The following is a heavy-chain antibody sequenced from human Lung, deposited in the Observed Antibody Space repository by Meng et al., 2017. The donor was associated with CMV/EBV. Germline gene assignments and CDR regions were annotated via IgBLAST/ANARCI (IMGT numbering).Heavy chain of an antibody. J-gene: IGHJ5*02. D-gene: IGHD3-10*01. V-gene: IGHV4-31*03. Sequence: QVRPQESGPGLVKPSQTLSLACTVSGGSISSGCYYWSWIRQHPGKGLEWIGYIHSSGSTYYNPSLRSRLTISVDTSKNQFSLKLSSVTAADTAVYYCARASYGSGSPLGESWFDPWGQGTLVTVSS. CDR1: GGSISSGCYY. CDR2: IHSSGST. CDR3: ARASYGSGSPLGESWFDP.